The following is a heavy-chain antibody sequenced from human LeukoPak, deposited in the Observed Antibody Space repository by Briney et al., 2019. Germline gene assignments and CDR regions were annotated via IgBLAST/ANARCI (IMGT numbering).Heavy chain of an antibody. V-gene: IGHV4-39*01. CDR1: GGSITSSNYY. D-gene: IGHD3-10*01. J-gene: IGHJ4*02. CDR3: VYYYGSGSVQY. CDR2: FYYSGST. Sequence: SETLSLTCTVSGGSITSSNYYWGWIRQPPGKGLEWIGSFYYSGSTNYNPSLKSRVTISVDTSKNQFSLKLSSVTAAGTAVYYCVYYYGSGSVQYWGQGTLVTVSS.